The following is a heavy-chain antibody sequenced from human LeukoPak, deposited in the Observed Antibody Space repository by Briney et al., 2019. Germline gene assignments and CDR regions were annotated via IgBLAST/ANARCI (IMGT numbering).Heavy chain of an antibody. V-gene: IGHV4-59*01. Sequence: PSETLSLTCTVPGGSISSYYWSWIRQPPGKGLEWIGYIYYSGSTNYNPSLKSRVTISVDTSKNQFSLKLSSVTAADTAVYYCARAEWAPTSLYFDYWGQGTLVTVSS. CDR2: IYYSGST. J-gene: IGHJ4*02. CDR1: GGSISSYY. CDR3: ARAEWAPTSLYFDY. D-gene: IGHD1-26*01.